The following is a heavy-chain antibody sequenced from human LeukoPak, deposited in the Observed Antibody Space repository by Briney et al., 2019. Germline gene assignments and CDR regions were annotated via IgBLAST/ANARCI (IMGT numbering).Heavy chain of an antibody. V-gene: IGHV3-7*05. CDR2: IKPDGSEK. CDR3: ARGLQDYDILTGYYEGAFDI. CDR1: GITFSGNW. J-gene: IGHJ3*02. D-gene: IGHD3-9*01. Sequence: GGSLRLSCADSGITFSGNWMSWVRQAPGKGLEWVAHIKPDGSEKYYVDSVRGRFTISRDNAENSLYLEMNSLRAEDTAVYYCARGLQDYDILTGYYEGAFDIWGQGTMVTVSS.